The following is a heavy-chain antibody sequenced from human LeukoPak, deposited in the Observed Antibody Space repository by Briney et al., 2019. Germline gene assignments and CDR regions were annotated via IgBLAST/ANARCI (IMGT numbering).Heavy chain of an antibody. CDR3: ARLGKYSSSWYYFDY. D-gene: IGHD6-13*01. V-gene: IGHV4-59*01. J-gene: IGHJ4*02. Sequence: PSETLSLTCTVSGGSISSYYWSWIRQPPGKGLEWIGYIYYSGSTNYNFSLKSRVTISVDASKNQFSLKLTSVTAADTAVYYCARLGKYSSSWYYFDYWGQGILVTASS. CDR2: IYYSGST. CDR1: GGSISSYY.